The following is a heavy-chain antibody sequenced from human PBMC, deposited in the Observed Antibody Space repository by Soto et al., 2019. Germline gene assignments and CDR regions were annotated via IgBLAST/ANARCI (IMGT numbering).Heavy chain of an antibody. D-gene: IGHD3-10*01. J-gene: IGHJ4*02. V-gene: IGHV3-74*01. CDR3: AKRGVDTFGLSY. Sequence: EVQLGESGGGLVQPGWSLRLSCAVSGFTFSSFWMHWVRQAPGEGLVWVSRINTDGSSTSYADSVKGRFTISRDNAKNTLYLQMNSLRVEDTAMYYCAKRGVDTFGLSYWGQGTLVTVSS. CDR2: INTDGSST. CDR1: GFTFSSFW.